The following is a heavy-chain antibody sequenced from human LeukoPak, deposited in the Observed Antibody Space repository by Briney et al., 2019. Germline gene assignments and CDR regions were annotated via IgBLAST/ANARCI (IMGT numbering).Heavy chain of an antibody. CDR3: ARLGIAVAGTDWFDP. J-gene: IGHJ5*02. CDR1: GGSISSSSYY. D-gene: IGHD6-19*01. CDR2: IYYSGIT. V-gene: IGHV4-39*01. Sequence: SETLSLXCTVSGGSISSSSYYWVWIRQPPGKGLEWIGSIYYSGITYYNPSLKSRVTISVDTSKNQFSLKLSSVTAADTAVYYCARLGIAVAGTDWFDPWGQGTLVTVSS.